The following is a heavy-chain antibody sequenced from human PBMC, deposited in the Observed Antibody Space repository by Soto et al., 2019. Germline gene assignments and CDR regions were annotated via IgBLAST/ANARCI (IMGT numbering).Heavy chain of an antibody. Sequence: SETLSLTCAVYGGSFSGYDWTWIRQPPGTWLEWIGEINHSGSTNYNPSLKSRVTISVDTSKNQFSLKLTSVTAADTAVYYCARDKIPGLFDYWGQGTLVTVSS. CDR3: ARDKIPGLFDY. CDR2: INHSGST. V-gene: IGHV4-34*01. D-gene: IGHD2-21*01. J-gene: IGHJ4*02. CDR1: GGSFSGYD.